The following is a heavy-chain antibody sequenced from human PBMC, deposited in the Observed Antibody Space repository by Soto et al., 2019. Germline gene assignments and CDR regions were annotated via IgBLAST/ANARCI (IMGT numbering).Heavy chain of an antibody. CDR2: IKSKTDGGTT. CDR3: TTEHYDIWRGYTDY. CDR1: GFTFSNAW. V-gene: IGHV3-15*01. D-gene: IGHD3-3*01. J-gene: IGHJ4*02. Sequence: EVQLVESGGGLVKPGGSLRLSCAASGFTFSNAWMSWVRQAPGKGLEWVGRIKSKTDGGTTDYAAPVKGRFTISRDDSKNTLYLQMNSLKTEDTAVYYCTTEHYDIWRGYTDYWGQGTLVTVSS.